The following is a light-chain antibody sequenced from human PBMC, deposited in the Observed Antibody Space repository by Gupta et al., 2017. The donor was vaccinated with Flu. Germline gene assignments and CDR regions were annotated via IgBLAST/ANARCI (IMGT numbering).Light chain of an antibody. CDR2: EVN. CDR3: CSYASNSAPYV. Sequence: ITVSCTGSSSDVGNTNLISWFQQLPGKAPKLLIYEVNKRPSGISTRFSGSKSGNTASLTISGLQVEDEADYFCCSYASNSAPYVFATGTRVTVL. V-gene: IGLV2-23*02. J-gene: IGLJ1*01. CDR1: SSDVGNTNL.